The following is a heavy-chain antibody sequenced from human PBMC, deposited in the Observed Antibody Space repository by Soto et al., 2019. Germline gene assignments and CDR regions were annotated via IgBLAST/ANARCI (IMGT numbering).Heavy chain of an antibody. CDR3: ARLGSVY. V-gene: IGHV4-39*01. CDR2: IYYSGST. D-gene: IGHD3-10*01. CDR1: GGSISSSSYY. J-gene: IGHJ4*02. Sequence: QLQLQESGPGLVKPSETLSLTCTVSGGSISSSSYYRGWIRQPPGKGLVWIGSIYYSGSTYYNPSLKSRATISVDTSKNQFSLKLSSVTAADTAVYYCARLGSVYWGQGTLVTVSS.